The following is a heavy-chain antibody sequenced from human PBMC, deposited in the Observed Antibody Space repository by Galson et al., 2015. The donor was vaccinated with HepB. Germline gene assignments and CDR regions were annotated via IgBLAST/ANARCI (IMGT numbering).Heavy chain of an antibody. CDR3: ARAAYSSSSGDY. CDR1: GYNLANYW. V-gene: IGHV5-51*01. CDR2: INIGDSDT. D-gene: IGHD6-6*01. J-gene: IGHJ4*02. Sequence: QSGAEVKEPGESLKISCEASGYNLANYWTVWVRQMPGKGLEWMGIINIGDSDTRYSPSFQGQVTISADKSIGTAYLQWSSLKASDTAIYYCARAAYSSSSGDYWGQGTLVTVSS.